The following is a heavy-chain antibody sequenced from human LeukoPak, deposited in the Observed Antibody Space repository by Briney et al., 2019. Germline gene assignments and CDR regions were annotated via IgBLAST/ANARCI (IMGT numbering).Heavy chain of an antibody. D-gene: IGHD6-6*01. CDR1: GFTFSSYS. J-gene: IGHJ6*03. CDR3: ARFSRYSSSSFSYHMDV. Sequence: GGSLRLSCAASGFTFSSYSMNWVRQAPGKGLEWASSISSSSSYIYYADSVKGRFTISRDNAKNSLYLQMNSLRAEDTAVYYCARFSRYSSSSFSYHMDVWGKGTTVTVSS. V-gene: IGHV3-21*01. CDR2: ISSSSSYI.